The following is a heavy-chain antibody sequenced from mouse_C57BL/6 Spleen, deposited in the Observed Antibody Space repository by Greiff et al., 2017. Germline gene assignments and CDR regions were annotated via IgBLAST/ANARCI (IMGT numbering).Heavy chain of an antibody. D-gene: IGHD2-3*01. CDR3: ARPIYDGYYDAMDY. V-gene: IGHV1-39*01. Sequence: VHVKQSGPELVKPGASVKISCKASGYSFTDYNMNWVKQSNGKSLEWIGVINPNYGTTSYNQKFKGKATLTVDQSSSTAYMQLNSLTSEDSAVYYCARPIYDGYYDAMDYWGQGTSVTVSS. J-gene: IGHJ4*01. CDR1: GYSFTDYN. CDR2: INPNYGTT.